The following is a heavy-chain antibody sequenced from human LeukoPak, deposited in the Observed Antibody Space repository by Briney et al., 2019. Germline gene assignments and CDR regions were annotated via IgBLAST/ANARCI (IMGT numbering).Heavy chain of an antibody. J-gene: IGHJ5*02. V-gene: IGHV3-9*01. Sequence: GRSLRLSCAASGFTFDDYALHWVRQAPGKGLEWVSGISWNSGSIGYADSGKGRFTISRDNAKKSLYLQRKSLRAEDTALYYCTKDRVSPGFNLFDPWGQGTLVTVSS. CDR2: ISWNSGSI. CDR3: TKDRVSPGFNLFDP. CDR1: GFTFDDYA. D-gene: IGHD2/OR15-2a*01.